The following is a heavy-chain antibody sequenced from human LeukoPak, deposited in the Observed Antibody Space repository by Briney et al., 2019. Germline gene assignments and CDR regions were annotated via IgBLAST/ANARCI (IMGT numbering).Heavy chain of an antibody. Sequence: GGSLTLSCVVSGFTLRDYSMICVRQAPGKGLQWVANMKKDGSETKYGDFVEGRFTISRDNAKNSLYLQMNSLRAEDTAVYYCGRHRSGSGTYFIDYWGQGTLVSVSS. V-gene: IGHV3-7*01. D-gene: IGHD3-10*01. CDR2: MKKDGSET. CDR1: GFTLRDYS. CDR3: GRHRSGSGTYFIDY. J-gene: IGHJ4*02.